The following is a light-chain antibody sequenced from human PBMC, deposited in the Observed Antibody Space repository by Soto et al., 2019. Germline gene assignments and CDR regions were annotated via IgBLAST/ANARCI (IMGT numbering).Light chain of an antibody. CDR2: GAF. J-gene: IGKJ1*01. V-gene: IGKV3-20*01. Sequence: EIVLTQSPGTLSLSPGEGATLSCRASQSVTSSSVAWYQQRPGQAPRLLIYGAFTRATGIPDRFSGRGSGTDFTLNISRLEPEDFAVYYCKQYGSSSKFGQGTTVEIK. CDR3: KQYGSSSK. CDR1: QSVTSSS.